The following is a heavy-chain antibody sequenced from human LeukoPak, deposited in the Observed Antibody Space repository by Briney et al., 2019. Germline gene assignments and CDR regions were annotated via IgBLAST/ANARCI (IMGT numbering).Heavy chain of an antibody. CDR3: ARHSGEYGADDAFDI. CDR1: GGSIRNYY. Sequence: SETLSLTCTVSGGSIRNYYWSWIRQPPGKGLEWIGYIYYSWSTNYSPSLKSRVTISVDTSKNQFSLKLSSVTAADTAVYYCARHSGEYGADDAFDIWGQGTMVTVSS. V-gene: IGHV4-59*08. D-gene: IGHD3-10*01. J-gene: IGHJ3*02. CDR2: IYYSWST.